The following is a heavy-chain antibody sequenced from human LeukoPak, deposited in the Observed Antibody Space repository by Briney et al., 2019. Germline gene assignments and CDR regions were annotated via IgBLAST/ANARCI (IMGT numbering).Heavy chain of an antibody. CDR3: ARGGKHQMNDY. CDR1: GGSISSYY. Sequence: SETLSLTCTVSGGSISSYYWSWIRQPPGKGLEWIGYIYYSGSTNHNPSLRSRVTISVDTSKNQFSLKLSSVTAADTAVYYCARGGKHQMNDYWGQGTLVTVSS. J-gene: IGHJ4*02. V-gene: IGHV4-59*01. D-gene: IGHD2-2*01. CDR2: IYYSGST.